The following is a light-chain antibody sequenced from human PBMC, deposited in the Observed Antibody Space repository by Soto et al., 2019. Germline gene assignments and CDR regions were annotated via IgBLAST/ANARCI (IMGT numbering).Light chain of an antibody. Sequence: EIVWTQSPGTLSLSPGERATLSCRASQSVSSSYLAWYQQKPGQAPRLLIYGASSRATGIPDRFSGSGSGKDFTLTISRLEPEDFAVYYCQQYGSSPVYTFGQGTKLEIK. J-gene: IGKJ2*01. CDR3: QQYGSSPVYT. V-gene: IGKV3-20*01. CDR2: GAS. CDR1: QSVSSSY.